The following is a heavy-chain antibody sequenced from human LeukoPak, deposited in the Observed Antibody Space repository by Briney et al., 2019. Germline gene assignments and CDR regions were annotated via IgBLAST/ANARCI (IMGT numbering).Heavy chain of an antibody. D-gene: IGHD3-10*01. J-gene: IGHJ3*01. V-gene: IGHV3-33*06. CDR1: GFAFNSYV. CDR2: IWFDGSHE. Sequence: GGSLRLSFAASGFAFNSYVIHGVRQAPGKGREWVAIIWFDGSHEDYVDSVRGRFTISRDNSRNTMYLQMNSLRVEDTALYFCAKEVAFGAGAYDVWGQGTRVTVSS. CDR3: AKEVAFGAGAYDV.